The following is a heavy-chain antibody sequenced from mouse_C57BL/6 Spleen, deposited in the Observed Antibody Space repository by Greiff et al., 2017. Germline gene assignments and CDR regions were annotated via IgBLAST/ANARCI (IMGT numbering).Heavy chain of an antibody. CDR2: IDPETGGT. Sequence: LVESGAELVRPGASVTLSCKASGYTFTDYEMHWVKQTPVHGLEWIGAIDPETGGTAYNQKFKGKAILTADKSSSTAYMELRSLTSEDSAVYYCTRSRYYYAMDYWGQGTSVTVSS. V-gene: IGHV1-15*01. J-gene: IGHJ4*01. CDR1: GYTFTDYE. CDR3: TRSRYYYAMDY.